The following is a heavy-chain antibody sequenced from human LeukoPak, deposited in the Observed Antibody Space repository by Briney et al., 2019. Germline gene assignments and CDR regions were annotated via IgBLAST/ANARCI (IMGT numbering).Heavy chain of an antibody. Sequence: GASVKVSCKASGYTFTSYGISWVRQAPGQGLEWMGWISAYNGNTNYAQKLQGRVTMTTDTSTSTAYMELRSLRSDDTAVYHCARRGEDYDFWSGYSGWFDPWGQGTLVTVSS. CDR2: ISAYNGNT. CDR1: GYTFTSYG. CDR3: ARRGEDYDFWSGYSGWFDP. J-gene: IGHJ5*02. V-gene: IGHV1-18*01. D-gene: IGHD3-3*01.